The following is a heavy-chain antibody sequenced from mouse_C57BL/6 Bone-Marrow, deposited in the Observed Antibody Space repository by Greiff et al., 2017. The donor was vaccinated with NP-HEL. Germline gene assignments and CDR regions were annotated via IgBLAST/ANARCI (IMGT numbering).Heavy chain of an antibody. CDR1: GFTFSSYA. CDR2: ISDGGSYT. J-gene: IGHJ2*01. D-gene: IGHD4-1*01. Sequence: EVMLVESGGGLVKPGGSLKLSCAASGFTFSSYAMSWVRQTPEKRLEWVATISDGGSYTYYPDTVQGRFTISRDNAKNNLYLQMSHLKSEDTARYYCARDGLGGGYWGQGTTLTVSS. CDR3: ARDGLGGGY. V-gene: IGHV5-4*01.